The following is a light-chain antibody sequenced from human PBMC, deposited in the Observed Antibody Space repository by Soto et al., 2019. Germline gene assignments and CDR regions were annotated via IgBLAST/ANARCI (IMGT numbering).Light chain of an antibody. CDR3: QQYDTYPWT. V-gene: IGKV1-5*03. J-gene: IGKJ1*01. CDR2: KAS. Sequence: DIQMTQPPSTLSASVGDRVTITCRASQSIENWLAWYQHKPGKAPNLLIYKASTLQSGVSSRFSGSGSGTGFTLTISNLQPDDFATYYCQQYDTYPWTFGQGTKVEIK. CDR1: QSIENW.